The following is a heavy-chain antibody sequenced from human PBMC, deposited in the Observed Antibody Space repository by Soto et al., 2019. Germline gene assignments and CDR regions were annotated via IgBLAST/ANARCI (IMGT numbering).Heavy chain of an antibody. J-gene: IGHJ4*02. CDR1: GYTFTSYY. V-gene: IGHV1-2*02. CDR2: INPNSGGT. D-gene: IGHD3-10*01. Sequence: ASVKVSCKASGYTFTSYYMHWVRQAPGQGLEWMGWINPNSGGTNYAQKFQGRVTMTRDTSISTAYMELSRLRSDDTAVYYCARSGVTTVESFDYWGQGTLVTVSS. CDR3: ARSGVTTVESFDY.